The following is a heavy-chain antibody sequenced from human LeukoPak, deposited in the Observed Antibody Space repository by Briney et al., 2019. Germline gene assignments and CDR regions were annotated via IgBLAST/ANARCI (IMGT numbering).Heavy chain of an antibody. CDR1: GGSISSYY. CDR3: ARDAHYYDSSGYINWFDP. V-gene: IGHV4-59*01. Sequence: SETLSLTCTVSGGSISSYYWSWIRQPPGKGLEWIGYIYYSGSTNYNPSLKGRVTISVDTSKNQFSLKLSSVTAADTAVYYCARDAHYYDSSGYINWFDPWGQGTLVTVSS. CDR2: IYYSGST. D-gene: IGHD3-22*01. J-gene: IGHJ5*02.